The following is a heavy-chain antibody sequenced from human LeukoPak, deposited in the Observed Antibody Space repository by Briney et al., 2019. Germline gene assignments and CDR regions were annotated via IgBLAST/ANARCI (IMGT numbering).Heavy chain of an antibody. D-gene: IGHD3-22*01. CDR3: ARKTYYYDSSYFDY. V-gene: IGHV3-66*01. J-gene: IGHJ4*02. CDR2: IYSGGST. Sequence: GGSLRLSCAASGFTFSSYSMNWVRQAPGKGLEWVSVIYSGGSTYYADSVKGRFTISRDNSKNTLYLQMNSLRAEDTAVYYCARKTYYYDSSYFDYWGQGTLVTVSS. CDR1: GFTFSSYS.